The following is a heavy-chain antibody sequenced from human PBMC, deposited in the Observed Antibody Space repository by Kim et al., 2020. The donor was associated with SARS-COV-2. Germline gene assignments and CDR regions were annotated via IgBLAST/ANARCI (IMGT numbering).Heavy chain of an antibody. V-gene: IGHV3-23*01. J-gene: IGHJ6*02. D-gene: IGHD2-2*01. CDR2: ISGSGGST. CDR3: AKAWGYCSSTSCPHLGGMDV. Sequence: GGSLRLSCAASGFTFSSYAMSWVRQAPGKGLEWVSAISGSGGSTYYADSVKGRFTISRDNSKNTLYLQMNSLRAEDTAVYYCAKAWGYCSSTSCPHLGGMDVWGQGTAVTVSS. CDR1: GFTFSSYA.